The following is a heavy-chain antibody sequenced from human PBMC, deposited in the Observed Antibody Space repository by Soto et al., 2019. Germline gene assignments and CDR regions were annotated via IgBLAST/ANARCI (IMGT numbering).Heavy chain of an antibody. J-gene: IGHJ4*02. CDR1: GGSFSDYC. V-gene: IGHV4-34*01. CDR3: ARERLAHLDY. CDR2: INHSGST. D-gene: IGHD2-21*01. Sequence: SETLSLPCAVYGGSFSDYCCSWIRQPPGKGLEWIGEINHSGSTNYNPSLKSRVTISVDTSKNQFSLKLSSVTAADTAVYYCARERLAHLDYWGQGTLVTVSS.